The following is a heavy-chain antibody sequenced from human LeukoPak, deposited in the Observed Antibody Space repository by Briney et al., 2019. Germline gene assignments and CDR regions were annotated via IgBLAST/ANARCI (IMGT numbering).Heavy chain of an antibody. D-gene: IGHD3-10*01. CDR3: AKDMVRGVTLPYYFDY. V-gene: IGHV3-23*01. Sequence: GGSLRLSCAASGFTFSSYAMSWVRQAPGKGLEWVSAISGSDGSTYYADSVKGRFTISRDNSKNTLYLQMNSLRAEDTAVYYCAKDMVRGVTLPYYFDYWGQGTLVTVSS. CDR2: ISGSDGST. CDR1: GFTFSSYA. J-gene: IGHJ4*02.